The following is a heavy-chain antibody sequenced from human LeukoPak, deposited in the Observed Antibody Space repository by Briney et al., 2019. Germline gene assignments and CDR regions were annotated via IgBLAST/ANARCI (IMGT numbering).Heavy chain of an antibody. J-gene: IGHJ4*02. D-gene: IGHD2-21*02. CDR3: ARGDWTI. CDR2: INTNTGNP. V-gene: IGHV7-4-1*02. Sequence: GASVKVSCKASEYTFTSHAINWVRQAPGQGLEWMGWINTNTGNPSYAQGLTGRFVFSLDTSVSTSYLQTSSLKAEDTAVYFCARGDWTIWGQGTLVTVSS. CDR1: EYTFTSHA.